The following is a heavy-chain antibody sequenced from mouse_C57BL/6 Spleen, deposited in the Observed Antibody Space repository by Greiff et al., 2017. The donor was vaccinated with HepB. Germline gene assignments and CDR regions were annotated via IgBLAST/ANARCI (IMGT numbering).Heavy chain of an antibody. D-gene: IGHD1-1*01. CDR1: GYTFTSYW. J-gene: IGHJ3*01. CDR3: ARFDYGSSGFAY. V-gene: IGHV1-64*01. CDR2: IHPNSGST. Sequence: VQLQQPGAELVKPGASVKLSCKASGYTFTSYWMHWVKQRPGQGLEWIGMIHPNSGSTNYNEKFKSKATLTVDKSSSTAYMQLSSLTSEDSAVYYCARFDYGSSGFAYWGQGTLVTVSA.